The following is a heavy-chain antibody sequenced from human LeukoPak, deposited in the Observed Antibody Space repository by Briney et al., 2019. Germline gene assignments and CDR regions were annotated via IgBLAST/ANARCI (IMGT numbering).Heavy chain of an antibody. CDR2: INSDGSST. V-gene: IGHV3-74*01. CDR3: ARRGTAQLFFYYYMDV. CDR1: GFTFSSYW. Sequence: GGSLRLSCAASGFTFSSYWMHWVRQAPGKGLAWVSRINSDGSSTSYADSVKGRFTISRDNAKNTLYLQMNSLRAEDTAVYYCARRGTAQLFFYYYMDVWGKGTTVTVSS. D-gene: IGHD2-2*01. J-gene: IGHJ6*03.